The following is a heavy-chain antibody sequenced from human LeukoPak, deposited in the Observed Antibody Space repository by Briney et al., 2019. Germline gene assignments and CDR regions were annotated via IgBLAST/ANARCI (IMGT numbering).Heavy chain of an antibody. CDR3: AGGHPKRQPRIVVVPAAISWFDP. CDR1: GGSFSGYY. V-gene: IGHV4-34*01. CDR2: INHSGST. Sequence: PSETLSLTCAVYGGSFSGYYWSWIRQPPGKGLEWIGEINHSGSTNYNPSLKSRVTISVDTSKNQFSLKLSSVTAADTAVYYCAGGHPKRQPRIVVVPAAISWFDPWGQGTLVTVSS. J-gene: IGHJ5*02. D-gene: IGHD2-2*01.